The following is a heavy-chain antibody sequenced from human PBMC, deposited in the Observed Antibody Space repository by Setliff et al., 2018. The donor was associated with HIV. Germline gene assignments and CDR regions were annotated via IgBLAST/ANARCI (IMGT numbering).Heavy chain of an antibody. CDR2: LYYRGTT. J-gene: IGHJ6*03. Sequence: GSLRLSCAVSGFTLSDYYMDWVRQAPGKGPEWIGSLYYRGTTYYNPSLKSRVTISTGTSNNQFSLTLSSVTAADTAVYYCARGVLITKRVTQTGGYYYYTDVWGKGTTVTVSS. V-gene: IGHV4-38-2*01. CDR3: ARGVLITKRVTQTGGYYYYTDV. D-gene: IGHD2-21*02. CDR1: GFTLSDYY.